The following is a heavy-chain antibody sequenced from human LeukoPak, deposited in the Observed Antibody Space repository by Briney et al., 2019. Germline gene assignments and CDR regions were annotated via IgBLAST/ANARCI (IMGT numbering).Heavy chain of an antibody. D-gene: IGHD6-19*01. V-gene: IGHV4-4*07. CDR2: IYTSGST. CDR3: ARETAVAGPFDY. CDR1: GGSISSYY. J-gene: IGHJ4*02. Sequence: SETLSLTCTVSGGSISSYYWSWIRQPAGKGLEWIGRIYTSGSTNYNPSLKSRVTMSVDTSKNQFSLKLSSVTAADTAVYYCARETAVAGPFDYWGQRALVTVSS.